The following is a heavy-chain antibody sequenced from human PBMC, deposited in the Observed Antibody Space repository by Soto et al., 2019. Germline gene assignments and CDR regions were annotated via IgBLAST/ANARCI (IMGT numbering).Heavy chain of an antibody. V-gene: IGHV3-48*02. CDR1: GFTFSSYS. D-gene: IGHD6-13*01. CDR2: ISSSSSTI. CDR3: ARDINEQLQYYYYYGMDV. Sequence: GGSLRLSCAASGFTFSSYSMNWVRQAPGKGLEWVSYISSSSSTIYYADSVKGRFTISRDNAKNSLYLQMNSPRDEDTAVYYCARDINEQLQYYYYYGMDVWGQGTTVTVSS. J-gene: IGHJ6*02.